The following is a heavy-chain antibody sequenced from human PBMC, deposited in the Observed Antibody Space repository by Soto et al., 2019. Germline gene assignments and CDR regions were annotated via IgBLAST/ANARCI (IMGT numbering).Heavy chain of an antibody. CDR3: AVFGIAFDI. CDR1: GYTFTSYD. CDR2: INPSGGST. Sequence: ASVKVSCKASGYTFTSYDINWVRQATGQGLEWMGIINPSGGSTSYAQKFQGRVTMTRDTSTSTVYMELSSLRSEDTAVYYCAVFGIAFDIWGQGTMVTVSS. V-gene: IGHV1-46*01. J-gene: IGHJ3*02. D-gene: IGHD3-10*02.